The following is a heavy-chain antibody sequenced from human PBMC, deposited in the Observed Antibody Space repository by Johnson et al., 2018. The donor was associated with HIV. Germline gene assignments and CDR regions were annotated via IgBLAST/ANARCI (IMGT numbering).Heavy chain of an antibody. CDR2: ISYDAGNK. Sequence: QVQLVESGGGVVQPGGSLRLSCAASGFTFSSYGMHWVRQAPGRWLEWVAVISYDAGNKYYADSVKGRFTISRDNSKNTLYLEMNSLRPEDTAVYYCATCRVPAAMFGAWDIWGQGTMVTVSS. CDR3: ATCRVPAAMFGAWDI. J-gene: IGHJ3*02. D-gene: IGHD2-2*01. V-gene: IGHV3-30*03. CDR1: GFTFSSYG.